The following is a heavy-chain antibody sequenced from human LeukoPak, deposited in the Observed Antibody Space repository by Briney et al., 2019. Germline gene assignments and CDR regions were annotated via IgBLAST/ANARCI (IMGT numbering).Heavy chain of an antibody. CDR2: ISCSGGST. V-gene: IGHV3-23*01. D-gene: IGHD2-2*01. CDR1: GFTLSSYA. CDR3: ARGYCSSINCYAFDI. Sequence: GGSLRLSCAASGFTLSSYAMSWVRQAPGKALEGVSTISCSGGSTYYAHSVKGRVTISRDNSKNTLSLKMNSLRAEDTAVYYCARGYCSSINCYAFDIWGQGTMVTVSS. J-gene: IGHJ3*02.